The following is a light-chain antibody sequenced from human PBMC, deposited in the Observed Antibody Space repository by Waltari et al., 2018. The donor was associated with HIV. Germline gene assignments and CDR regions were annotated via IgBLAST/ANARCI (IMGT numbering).Light chain of an antibody. CDR2: DAA. CDR3: QQYATSPT. CDR1: QSVTRNY. V-gene: IGKV3D-20*01. J-gene: IGKJ1*01. Sequence: DIVLTQSPATLSLSPGERATLSCGASQSVTRNYLAWYQQKRGLAPRLLIYDAASRATDIPDRFSGSGSGTDFTLTITRLEPEDFAVYYCQQYATSPTFGQGTKVEIK.